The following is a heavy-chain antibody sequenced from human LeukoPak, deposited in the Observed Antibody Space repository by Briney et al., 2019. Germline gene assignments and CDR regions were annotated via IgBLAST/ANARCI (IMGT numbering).Heavy chain of an antibody. D-gene: IGHD4-23*01. V-gene: IGHV3-7*01. J-gene: IGHJ6*03. Sequence: GGSLRLSCAASGFTFRNYWMSWVRQAPGKGLEWVANIKQDGSEKYYVDSVKGRFTISRGNAKNSLYLQMNSLRAEDTAVYYCARDGGGWAYYYYMDVWGKGTTVTVSS. CDR3: ARDGGGWAYYYYMDV. CDR2: IKQDGSEK. CDR1: GFTFRNYW.